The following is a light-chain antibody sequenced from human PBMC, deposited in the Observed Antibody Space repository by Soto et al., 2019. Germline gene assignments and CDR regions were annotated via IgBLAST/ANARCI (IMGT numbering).Light chain of an antibody. Sequence: AIRMTQSPSSFSASTGDRVTINCRASQGISSYLAWYQQKPGKAPKLLIYKASSLESGVPSRFSGSGSGTEFTLTISSLQPDDFATYYCQQLNSYPHTFGQGTKVDIK. CDR1: QGISSY. CDR3: QQLNSYPHT. V-gene: IGKV1-8*01. CDR2: KAS. J-gene: IGKJ1*01.